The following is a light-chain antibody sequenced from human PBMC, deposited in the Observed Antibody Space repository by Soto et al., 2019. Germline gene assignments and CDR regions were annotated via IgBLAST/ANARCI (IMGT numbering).Light chain of an antibody. CDR1: QSVSRH. J-gene: IGKJ5*01. CDR2: DAS. V-gene: IGKV3-11*01. Sequence: IVVTQSPATLSLSPGERATLSCRASQSVSRHLAWHQHKPGQAPRLLIYDASNRATGIPDRFSGSGSGTDFTLTISSLEPEDFAVYYCQQRSNGITFGQGTRLEIK. CDR3: QQRSNGIT.